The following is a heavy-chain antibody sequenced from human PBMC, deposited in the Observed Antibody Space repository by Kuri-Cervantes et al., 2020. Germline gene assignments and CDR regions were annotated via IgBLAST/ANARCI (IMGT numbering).Heavy chain of an antibody. CDR1: GFTFSSYS. J-gene: IGHJ4*02. D-gene: IGHD3-22*01. CDR3: ARGGWNYDSNGYKH. Sequence: GESLKISCAASGFTFSSYSMNWVRQAPGKGLEWVSSISSSSSYIYYADSVKGRFTISRDNAKNSLYLQMNSLRAEDTAVYYCARGGWNYDSNGYKHWGQGTLVTVSS. V-gene: IGHV3-21*03. CDR2: ISSSSSYI.